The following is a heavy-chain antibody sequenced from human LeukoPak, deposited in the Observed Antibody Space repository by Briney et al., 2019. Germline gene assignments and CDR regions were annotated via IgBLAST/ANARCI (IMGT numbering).Heavy chain of an antibody. V-gene: IGHV1-8*03. CDR1: GYTFTSYD. J-gene: IGHJ4*02. D-gene: IGHD6-6*01. CDR2: MNPNSGNT. CDR3: ARGLILYSSSPPGY. Sequence: ASVKVSCKASGYTFTSYDINWVRQATGQGLEWMGWMNPNSGNTGYAQKFQGRVTITRNTSISTAYMELSSLRSEDTAVYYCARGLILYSSSPPGYWGQGTLVTVSS.